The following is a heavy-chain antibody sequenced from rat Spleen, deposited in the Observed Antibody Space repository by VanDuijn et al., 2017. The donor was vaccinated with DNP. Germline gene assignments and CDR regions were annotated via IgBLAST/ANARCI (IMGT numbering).Heavy chain of an antibody. J-gene: IGHJ2*01. CDR3: ARGNYPGINTFDY. V-gene: IGHV5S13*01. CDR1: GLTFSNYG. Sequence: DVQLVESGGGLVQPGRSLKLSCTASGLTFSNYGMAWGRQAPTKGLEWVASISAGGGNTYYRDSVKGRFTISRENAENTQYLQMDSLRSEDTATYFCARGNYPGINTFDYWGQGVMVTVSS. D-gene: IGHD1-4*01. CDR2: ISAGGGNT.